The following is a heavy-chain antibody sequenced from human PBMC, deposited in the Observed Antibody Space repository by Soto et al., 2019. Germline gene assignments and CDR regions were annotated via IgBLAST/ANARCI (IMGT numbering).Heavy chain of an antibody. CDR1: GYTFTSYA. Sequence: EASVKVSCKASGYTFTSYAMHWVRQAPGQRLEWMGWINAGNGNTKYSQKFQGRVTITRGTSASTAYMELSSLRSEDTAVYYCARLLPRAVAGFDPWGQGTLVTVSS. CDR2: INAGNGNT. D-gene: IGHD6-19*01. J-gene: IGHJ5*02. CDR3: ARLLPRAVAGFDP. V-gene: IGHV1-3*01.